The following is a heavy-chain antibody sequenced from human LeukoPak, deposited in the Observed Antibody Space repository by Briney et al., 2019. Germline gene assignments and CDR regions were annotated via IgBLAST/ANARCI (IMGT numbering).Heavy chain of an antibody. Sequence: SETLSLTCTVSGGSISSYCWSWIRQPPGKGLEWIGYIYYSGSTNYNPSLKSRVTISVDTSKNQFSLKLSSVTAADTAVYYCAGTYYAHYWGQGTLVTVSS. V-gene: IGHV4-59*01. CDR2: IYYSGST. CDR1: GGSISSYC. D-gene: IGHD3-3*01. CDR3: AGTYYAHY. J-gene: IGHJ4*02.